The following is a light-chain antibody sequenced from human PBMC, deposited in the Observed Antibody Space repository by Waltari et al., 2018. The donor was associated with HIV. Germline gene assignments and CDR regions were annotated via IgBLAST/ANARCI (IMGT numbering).Light chain of an antibody. CDR2: DAS. J-gene: IGKJ3*01. CDR3: QQYDNLPPFT. V-gene: IGKV1-33*01. Sequence: DIQMPQSPSSLSASVGDRVTIPCQASQDISNYLNWYQQKPGKAPKLLIYDASNLETGVPSRFSGSGSGTDFTFTISSLQPEDIATYYCQQYDNLPPFTFGPGTKVDIK. CDR1: QDISNY.